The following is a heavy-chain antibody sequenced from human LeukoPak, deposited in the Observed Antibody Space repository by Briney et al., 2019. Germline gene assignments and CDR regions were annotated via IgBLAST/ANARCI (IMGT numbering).Heavy chain of an antibody. J-gene: IGHJ5*02. D-gene: IGHD3-22*01. CDR3: ARSYDSEAFDP. Sequence: GGSLRLSCAASGFTSSSYSMNWVRQAPGKGLEWVSSISSSSSYIYYADSVKGRFTISRDNAKNSLYLQMNSLRAEDTAVYYCARSYDSEAFDPWGQGTLVTVSS. V-gene: IGHV3-21*01. CDR2: ISSSSSYI. CDR1: GFTSSSYS.